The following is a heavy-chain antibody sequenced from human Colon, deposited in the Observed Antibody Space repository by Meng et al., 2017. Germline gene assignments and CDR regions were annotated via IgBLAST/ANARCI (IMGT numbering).Heavy chain of an antibody. CDR3: ARVDFPGDFRDRSGLGL. CDR2: INHGGGT. Sequence: QVQLKQWGALRLRPSEPLSPICTVYGGSFTDFYWSWVRQSPERGLEWIGEINHGGGTNYNPSLSSRVTISLDTSKNQFFMKMNSVTAADTAVYYCARVDFPGDFRDRSGLGLWGQGTLVTVSS. J-gene: IGHJ4*02. D-gene: IGHD3-22*01. V-gene: IGHV4-34*01. CDR1: GGSFTDFY.